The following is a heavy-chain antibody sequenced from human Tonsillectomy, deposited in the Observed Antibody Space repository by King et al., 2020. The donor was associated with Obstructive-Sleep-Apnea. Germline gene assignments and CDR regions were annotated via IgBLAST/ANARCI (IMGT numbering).Heavy chain of an antibody. J-gene: IGHJ4*01. CDR3: AGDYGDYKVDY. V-gene: IGHV4-59*01. Sequence: VQLQESGPRLVKPWETLSLTCTVSGGSFCAYYWSWIRQPPGRGLEWIGNIYYTGNTNYNPSLKGRITMSVDTSKKQFSLKLRSVTAADTAVYFCAGDYGDYKVDYWGQGSLVTVSS. D-gene: IGHD4-17*01. CDR1: GGSFCAYY. CDR2: IYYTGNT.